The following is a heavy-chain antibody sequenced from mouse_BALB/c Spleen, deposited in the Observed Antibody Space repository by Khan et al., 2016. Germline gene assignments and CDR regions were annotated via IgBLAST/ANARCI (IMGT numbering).Heavy chain of an antibody. V-gene: IGHV1-26*01. D-gene: IGHD1-1*01. J-gene: IGHJ2*01. CDR2: VNPNNGGT. Sequence: VQLKESGPDLVKPGASVNISCKASGYSFTGYYMHWVKESHGKSLEWIGRVNPNNGGTSYNQKFKGKAILTVDKSSSIAYMELRSLTSEDSAVLYWAIMGGPYVGWGQGTTLTVSS. CDR1: GYSFTGYY. CDR3: AIMGGPYVG.